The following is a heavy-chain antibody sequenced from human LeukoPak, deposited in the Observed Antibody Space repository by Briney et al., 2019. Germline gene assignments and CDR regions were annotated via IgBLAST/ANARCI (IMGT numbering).Heavy chain of an antibody. J-gene: IGHJ5*02. Sequence: PSETLSLTCAVYGGSFSGYYWSWIRQPPGKGLEWIGEINHSGSTNYNPSLKSRVTISVDTSKNQFSLKLSSVTAADTAVYYCASIYYYDSAPIDPWGQGTLVTVSS. CDR3: ASIYYYDSAPIDP. D-gene: IGHD3-22*01. V-gene: IGHV4-34*01. CDR2: INHSGST. CDR1: GGSFSGYY.